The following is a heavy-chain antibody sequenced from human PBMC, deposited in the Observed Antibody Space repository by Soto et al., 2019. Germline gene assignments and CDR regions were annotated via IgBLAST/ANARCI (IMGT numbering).Heavy chain of an antibody. J-gene: IGHJ6*02. CDR2: IWYDGSNK. CDR1: GFTFSSYA. V-gene: IGHV3-33*08. D-gene: IGHD3-10*01. Sequence: GGSLRLSCAASGFTFSSYAMHWVRQAPGKGLEWVAVIWYDGSNKYYADSVKGRFTISRDNSKNTLYLQMNSLRAEDTAVYYCARDRGYEAYYYYGMDVWGQGTTVTVSS. CDR3: ARDRGYEAYYYYGMDV.